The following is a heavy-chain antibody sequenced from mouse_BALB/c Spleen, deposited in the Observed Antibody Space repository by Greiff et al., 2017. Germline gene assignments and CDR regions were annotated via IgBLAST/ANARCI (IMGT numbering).Heavy chain of an antibody. V-gene: IGHV1-14*01. CDR2: INPYNDGT. Sequence: VQLQQSGTVLARPGASVKMSCKASGYTFTSYVMHWVKQKPGQGLEWIGYINPYNDGTKYNEKFKGKATLTSDKSSSTAYMELSSLTAEDSAVYYGAREGFADWGQGTLVTVSA. CDR1: GYTFTSYV. J-gene: IGHJ3*01. CDR3: AREGFAD.